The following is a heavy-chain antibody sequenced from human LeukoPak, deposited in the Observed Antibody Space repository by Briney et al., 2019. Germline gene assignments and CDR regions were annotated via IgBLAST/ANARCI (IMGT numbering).Heavy chain of an antibody. J-gene: IGHJ4*02. D-gene: IGHD6-6*01. CDR2: ISGGGGST. CDR1: GFTFSSYA. V-gene: IGHV3-23*01. CDR3: ARGGGSIAVADF. Sequence: PGGSLRLSCAASGFTFSSYAMSWVRQAPGKGLEWVSAISGGGGSTYYADSMKGRFTISRDKSKNTLYFQMNSLRVEDTAVYYCARGGGSIAVADFWGQGTLVTVSS.